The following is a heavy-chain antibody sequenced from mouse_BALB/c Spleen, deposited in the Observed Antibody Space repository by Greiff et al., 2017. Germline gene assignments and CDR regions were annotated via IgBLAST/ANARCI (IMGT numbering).Heavy chain of an antibody. Sequence: EVKLMESGPGLVKPSQSLSRTCTVTGYSIPSDYAWNWLRQFPGNKLEWMGYISYSGSTCYNPFLKSRISITRDTAKNQFFLQLHSVTTEETDTYFCARGTEGLLAYGGQGTLVTVSA. CDR3: ARGTEGLLAY. V-gene: IGHV3-2*02. D-gene: IGHD2-14*01. CDR1: GYSIPSDYA. CDR2: ISYSGST. J-gene: IGHJ3*01.